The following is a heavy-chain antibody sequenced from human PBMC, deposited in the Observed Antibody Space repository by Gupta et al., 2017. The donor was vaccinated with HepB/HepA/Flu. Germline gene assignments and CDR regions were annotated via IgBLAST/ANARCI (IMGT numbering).Heavy chain of an antibody. D-gene: IGHD2-2*01. CDR2: IDVPSTYT. CDR3: AKGSSSGWPYYFDY. V-gene: IGHV3-23*01. CDR1: GFTFTSYV. Sequence: EVELLESGGGLVQPGGSLRLSCEASGFTFTSYVMCWVRQRPGKGLEWVSTIDVPSTYTYYPDSVKGRFTISRDNSKNTLYLQMNSLSPEDTAVYYCAKGSSSGWPYYFDYWGQGTLVTVSS. J-gene: IGHJ4*02.